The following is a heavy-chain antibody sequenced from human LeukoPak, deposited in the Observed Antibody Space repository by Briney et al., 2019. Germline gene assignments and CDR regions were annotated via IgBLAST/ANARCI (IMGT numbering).Heavy chain of an antibody. CDR3: AKDLGGSATPV. V-gene: IGHV3-9*01. Sequence: GGSLRLSCAASGFTFEDHVMHWVRQAPGKGLEWVSSISWSGDRMGYADAVKGRFTISRDNAKNSLFLQMNSLRVEDTALYYYAKDLGGSATPVWGQGTLVTVSS. D-gene: IGHD2-15*01. CDR2: ISWSGDRM. J-gene: IGHJ4*02. CDR1: GFTFEDHV.